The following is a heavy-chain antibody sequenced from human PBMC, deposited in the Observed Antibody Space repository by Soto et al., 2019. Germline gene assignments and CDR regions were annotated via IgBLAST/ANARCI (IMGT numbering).Heavy chain of an antibody. CDR1: GGSISSSSYY. D-gene: IGHD3-22*01. CDR2: IYYSGST. Sequence: SETLSLTCTVSGGSISSSSYYWGWIRQPPGKGLEWIGSIYYSGSTYYNPSLKSRVTISVDTSKNQFSLKLSSVTAADTAVYYCARLRGSYYYDSSGYYSVSFLYYFDYWGQGTLVTVSS. CDR3: ARLRGSYYYDSSGYYSVSFLYYFDY. J-gene: IGHJ4*02. V-gene: IGHV4-39*01.